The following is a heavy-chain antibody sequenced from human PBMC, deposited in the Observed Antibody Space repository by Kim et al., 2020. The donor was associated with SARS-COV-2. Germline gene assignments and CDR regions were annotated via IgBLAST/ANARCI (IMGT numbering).Heavy chain of an antibody. J-gene: IGHJ6*03. Sequence: YADSVKGRFTSSRDNAKNSLYLQMNSLRDEDTAVYYCARSYIYYYYYYMDVWGKGTTVTVSS. V-gene: IGHV3-48*02. CDR3: ARSYIYYYYYYMDV. D-gene: IGHD3-10*01.